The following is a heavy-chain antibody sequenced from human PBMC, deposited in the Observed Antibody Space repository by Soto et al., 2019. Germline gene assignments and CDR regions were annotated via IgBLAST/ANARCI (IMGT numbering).Heavy chain of an antibody. CDR3: SGGVGDAF. CDR2: INQDGSEK. CDR1: ESTVSRDW. Sequence: CAIFESTVSRDWMNWVRQAPGKGLEWVAHINQDGSEKYYVDSVKGRFTISRDNAKKSLYLQMNSLRPAETAMYYCSGGVGDAFWGQXTLXXVS. D-gene: IGHD1-26*01. J-gene: IGHJ1*01. V-gene: IGHV3-7*04.